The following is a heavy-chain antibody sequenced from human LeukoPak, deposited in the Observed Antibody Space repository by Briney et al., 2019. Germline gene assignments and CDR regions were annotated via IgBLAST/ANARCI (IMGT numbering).Heavy chain of an antibody. CDR1: GYTFTSYG. Sequence: ASVKVSCKASGYTFTSYGISWVRQAPGQGLEWMGWISAYNGNTNYAQKLQGRVTMTTDTSTSTAYMELRSLRSDDTAVYYCARSRVDCSSTSCYRDCYYMDVWGKGTTVTVSS. CDR3: ARSRVDCSSTSCYRDCYYMDV. V-gene: IGHV1-18*01. J-gene: IGHJ6*03. D-gene: IGHD2-2*01. CDR2: ISAYNGNT.